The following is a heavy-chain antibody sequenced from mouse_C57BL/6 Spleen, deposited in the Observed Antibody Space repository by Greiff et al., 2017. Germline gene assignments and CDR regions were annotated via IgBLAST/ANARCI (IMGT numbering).Heavy chain of an antibody. CDR1: GFTFSSYG. CDR2: ISSGGSYT. D-gene: IGHD1-1*01. CDR3: ARDYYGSSYVDY. V-gene: IGHV5-6*01. J-gene: IGHJ2*01. Sequence: EVNVVESGGDLVKPGGSLKLSCAASGFTFSSYGMSWVRQTPDKRLEWVATISSGGSYTYYPDSVKGRFTISRDNAKNTLYLQMSSLKSEDTAMYYCARDYYGSSYVDYWGQGTTLTVSS.